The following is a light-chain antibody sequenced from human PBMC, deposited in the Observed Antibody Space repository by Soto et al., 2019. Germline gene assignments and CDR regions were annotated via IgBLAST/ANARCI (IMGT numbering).Light chain of an antibody. V-gene: IGKV4-1*01. CDR3: QQFYSGLFI. CDR2: WAS. J-gene: IGKJ3*01. Sequence: DIVMTQSPDSLAVSLGERATINCRSSQSVLYSSNNKNQLAWYQQKPGQPPKLLIYWASTRESGVPDRFRGSGSGTDFTLTISSLQAEDVAVYYCQQFYSGLFIFGPGTKVDIK. CDR1: QSVLYSSNNKNQ.